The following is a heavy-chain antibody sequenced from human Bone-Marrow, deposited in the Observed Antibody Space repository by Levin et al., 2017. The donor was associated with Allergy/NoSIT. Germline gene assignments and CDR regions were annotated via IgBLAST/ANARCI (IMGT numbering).Heavy chain of an antibody. CDR2: ISSSSSYI. CDR3: ARDPGITFGGVIGPLDY. CDR1: GFTFSSYS. J-gene: IGHJ4*02. D-gene: IGHD3-16*02. Sequence: GGSLRLSCAASGFTFSSYSMNWVRQAPGKGLEWVSSISSSSSYIYYADSVKGRFTISRDNAKNSLYLQMNSLRAEDTAVYYCARDPGITFGGVIGPLDYWGQGTLVTVSS. V-gene: IGHV3-21*01.